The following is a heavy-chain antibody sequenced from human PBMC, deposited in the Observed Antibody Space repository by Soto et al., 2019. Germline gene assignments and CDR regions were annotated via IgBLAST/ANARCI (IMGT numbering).Heavy chain of an antibody. V-gene: IGHV3-30*04. CDR3: ASDLVDRRIVACTSGY. CDR2: ISYDGSNK. J-gene: IGHJ4*02. CDR1: GFTFSSYA. D-gene: IGHD5-12*01. Sequence: GGSLRLSCAASGFTFSSYAMHWVRQAPGKGLEWVAVISYDGSNKYYAYSVKGRITIARDNSKNTLDLQMNSLRAEDTAVYDCASDLVDRRIVACTSGYWGQGTLVTVSS.